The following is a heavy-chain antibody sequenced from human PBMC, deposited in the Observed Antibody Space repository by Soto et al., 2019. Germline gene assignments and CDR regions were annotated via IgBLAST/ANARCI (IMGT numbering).Heavy chain of an antibody. V-gene: IGHV1-69*08. Sequence: QVQLVQSGAEVKKPGSSVTVSCKASGGTFSPYTINWVRQAPGQGLEWMGRIIPFHGVTNYAQKFQARVTITADKTTSTAYMELSGLRFEDTAMYYCTRDWETTVSTWSFGGFWGRGTLVTVSS. CDR2: IIPFHGVT. J-gene: IGHJ4*02. CDR3: TRDWETTVSTWSFGGF. D-gene: IGHD4-4*01. CDR1: GGTFSPYT.